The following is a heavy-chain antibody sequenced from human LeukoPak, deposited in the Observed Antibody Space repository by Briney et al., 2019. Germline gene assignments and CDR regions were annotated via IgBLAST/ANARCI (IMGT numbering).Heavy chain of an antibody. CDR2: ISGSGGRT. Sequence: GGSLRLSCAVSGFTFSIYAMSWVRQAPGKGLEWVSAISGSGGRTYYADSVKGRFTISRDNSKNTLYLQMNSLRAEDTAVYYCAKDTPDDITVAAPYFDYWGQGTLVTVSS. V-gene: IGHV3-23*01. D-gene: IGHD6-19*01. CDR1: GFTFSIYA. CDR3: AKDTPDDITVAAPYFDY. J-gene: IGHJ4*02.